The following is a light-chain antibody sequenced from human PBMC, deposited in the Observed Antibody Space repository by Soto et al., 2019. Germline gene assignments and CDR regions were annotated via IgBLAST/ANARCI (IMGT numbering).Light chain of an antibody. CDR2: GSS. V-gene: IGKV1-39*01. CDR3: QQSYSSRT. CDR1: QSIGRY. Sequence: DIRMTQSPSSLSASVGDRVTITCRASQSIGRYLNWYQQKLGKGPKLLIYGSSTLHSGVPSRFSGSGSGTDFTLTISSLQPEDFAATYYWQQSYSSRTFGGGTKVEMK. J-gene: IGKJ4*01.